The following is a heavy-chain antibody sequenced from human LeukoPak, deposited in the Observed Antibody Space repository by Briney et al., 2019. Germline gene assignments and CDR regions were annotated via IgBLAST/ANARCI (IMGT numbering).Heavy chain of an antibody. CDR3: ARGNKYYYDSSGYYH. V-gene: IGHV1-69*01. Sequence: KISCKASGGTFSSYAISWVRQAPGQGLEWMGGIIPIFGTANYAQKFQGRVTITADESTSTAYMELSSLRSEDTAVYYCARGNKYYYDSSGYYHWGQGTLVTVSS. CDR2: IIPIFGTA. CDR1: GGTFSSYA. D-gene: IGHD3-22*01. J-gene: IGHJ5*02.